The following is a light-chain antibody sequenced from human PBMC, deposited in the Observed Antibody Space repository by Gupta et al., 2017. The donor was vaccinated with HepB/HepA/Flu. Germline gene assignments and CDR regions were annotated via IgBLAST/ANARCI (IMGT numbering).Light chain of an antibody. Sequence: EILMTQSPATLSVSPGDRATLSCRASQSISSNLAWYQQKPGQAPRHLIHAATTRATGIPARFSGSGSGTEFTLTISSLQSEDFATYYCQQFNTWPRTFGQGTKVEIK. J-gene: IGKJ1*01. CDR3: QQFNTWPRT. CDR2: AAT. V-gene: IGKV3-15*01. CDR1: QSISSN.